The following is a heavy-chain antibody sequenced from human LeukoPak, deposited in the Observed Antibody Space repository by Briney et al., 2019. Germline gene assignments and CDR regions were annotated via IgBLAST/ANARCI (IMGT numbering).Heavy chain of an antibody. J-gene: IGHJ4*02. D-gene: IGHD2-15*01. CDR2: ISGSGGST. V-gene: IGHV3-23*01. CDR3: AKCSGYEELQLDY. CDR1: GFSFSSYT. Sequence: GGSLRLSCAASGFSFSSYTMNWVRQAPGKGLEWVSAISGSGGSTYCADSVKGRFTISRDNSKNTLYLQVNSLRAEDTAVYYCAKCSGYEELQLDYWGQGTLVTVSS.